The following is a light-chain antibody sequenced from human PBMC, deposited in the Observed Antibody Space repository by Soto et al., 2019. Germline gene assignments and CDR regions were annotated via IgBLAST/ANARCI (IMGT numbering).Light chain of an antibody. CDR2: KAS. J-gene: IGKJ1*01. CDR3: QQYNSYRA. V-gene: IGKV1-5*03. CDR1: QSISNW. Sequence: DIQMTPSPSTLSASVGDRVTITCRASQSISNWLAWHQQKPGKAPKLLIYKASSLESGVPSRFSGSGAGTEFTLTISSLQPDDFATYYCQQYNSYRAFGQGTKVEIK.